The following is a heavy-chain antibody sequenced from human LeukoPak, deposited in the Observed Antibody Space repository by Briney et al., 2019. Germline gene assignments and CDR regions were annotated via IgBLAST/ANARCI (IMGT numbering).Heavy chain of an antibody. Sequence: PSETLSLTCTVSDDSIKSYSWSWIRLLAGERLEWIGLIYMSGDTNYNPSLKSRLDMSVDTSKDQVSLKLSSVTAADTAVYYCASVLAGFYMDVCGKGTTVIVSS. V-gene: IGHV4-4*07. J-gene: IGHJ6*03. CDR1: DDSIKSYS. D-gene: IGHD2-8*01. CDR3: ASVLAGFYMDV. CDR2: IYMSGDT.